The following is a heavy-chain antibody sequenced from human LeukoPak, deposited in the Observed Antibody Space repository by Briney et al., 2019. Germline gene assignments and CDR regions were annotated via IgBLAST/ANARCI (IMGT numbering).Heavy chain of an antibody. CDR1: GYTFTGYY. V-gene: IGHV1-2*02. CDR3: ARDPIPLSRIAAAGKVYFDY. J-gene: IGHJ4*02. Sequence: GASVKVSCKTSGYTFTGYYIHWVRQPPGQGLEWMGWINPNSGGTNYAQKFQGRVTMTRDTSISTAYMELSRLRSDDTAVYYCARDPIPLSRIAAAGKVYFDYWGQGTLVTVSS. CDR2: INPNSGGT. D-gene: IGHD6-13*01.